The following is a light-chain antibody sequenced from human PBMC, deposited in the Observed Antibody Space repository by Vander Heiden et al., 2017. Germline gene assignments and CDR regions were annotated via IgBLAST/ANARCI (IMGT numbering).Light chain of an antibody. V-gene: IGKV1-39*01. J-gene: IGKJ2*01. CDR3: HQIYSTPYT. Sequence: DIQLTQSPSSLAASVTERATLTCRASQSVSSYLDLYQQKPGKAPKLLIYAASSLQSGVPARFSGSGSGTDFTLTISSLQPEDFATYYCHQIYSTPYTFGQGTKLEIK. CDR1: QSVSSY. CDR2: AAS.